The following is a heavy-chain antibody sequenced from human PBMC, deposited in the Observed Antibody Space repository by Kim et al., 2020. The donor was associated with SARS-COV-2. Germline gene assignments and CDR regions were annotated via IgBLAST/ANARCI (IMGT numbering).Heavy chain of an antibody. D-gene: IGHD6-13*01. Sequence: GGSLRLSCAASGFTFSSYWMHWVRQAPGKGLVWVSRINSDGSSTSYADSVKGRFTISRDNAKNTLYLQMNSLRAEDTAVYYCARVHAGIYYYYGMDVWGQGTTVTVSS. J-gene: IGHJ6*02. CDR2: INSDGSST. CDR3: ARVHAGIYYYYGMDV. V-gene: IGHV3-74*01. CDR1: GFTFSSYW.